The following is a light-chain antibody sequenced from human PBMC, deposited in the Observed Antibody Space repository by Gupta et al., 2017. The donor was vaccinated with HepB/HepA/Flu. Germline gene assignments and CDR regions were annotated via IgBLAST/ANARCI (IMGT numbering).Light chain of an antibody. CDR1: SGHSSYV. CDR2: LEGSGNY. Sequence: QPVLTQSSSASVSLGSSVKLTCTLSSGHSSYVIAGHQQQPGKAPRYLMMLEGSGNYNKGRGVPDRVSGSSSGADRYLTIANLRSEDEADYYCGTCDSNTQVFGGGTKLTVL. V-gene: IGLV4-60*03. CDR3: GTCDSNTQV. J-gene: IGLJ3*02.